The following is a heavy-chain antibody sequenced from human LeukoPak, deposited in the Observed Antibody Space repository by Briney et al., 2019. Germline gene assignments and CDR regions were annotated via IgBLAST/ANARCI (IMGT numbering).Heavy chain of an antibody. D-gene: IGHD3-10*01. J-gene: IGHJ5*02. V-gene: IGHV1-2*02. CDR3: ARGYGSGSSPKKFDP. CDR2: INPNSGGT. CDR1: GYTFTGYY. Sequence: ASVKVSCKASGYTFTGYYMHWVRQAPGQGLEWMGWINPNSGGTNYAQKFQGRVTMTRDTSISTAYMELSRLRSDDTAVYYCARGYGSGSSPKKFDPWGQGTLVSVSS.